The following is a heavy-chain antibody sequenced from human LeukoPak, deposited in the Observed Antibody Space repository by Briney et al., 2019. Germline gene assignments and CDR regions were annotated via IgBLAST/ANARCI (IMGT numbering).Heavy chain of an antibody. CDR2: GNPNSGGT. V-gene: IGHV1-2*06. CDR3: ARDHLTGYSSASGFDY. CDR1: GYAFTGYY. Sequence: ASGKVSCTASGYAFTGYYMQWVRHAPGQGLEWMGRGNPNSGGTYYAQKFKGTVTMTRDTSISTAYMELSRPRSDYTAVYYCARDHLTGYSSASGFDYWGQGTLVTVSS. D-gene: IGHD6-6*01. J-gene: IGHJ4*02.